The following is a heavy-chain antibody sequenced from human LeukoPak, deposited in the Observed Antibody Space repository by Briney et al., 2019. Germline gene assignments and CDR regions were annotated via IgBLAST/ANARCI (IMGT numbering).Heavy chain of an antibody. V-gene: IGHV3-33*01. CDR3: ARDKGVGGWSIDY. J-gene: IGHJ4*02. D-gene: IGHD6-19*01. CDR2: IWYDGSNK. Sequence: GRSLRLSCAASGFTFSNYDVHWVRQAPGKGLEWVAVIWYDGSNKYYADSVKGRFTISRDNSKNTLYLQMNSLRVEDTAIYYCARDKGVGGWSIDYWGQGTLVTVSS. CDR1: GFTFSNYD.